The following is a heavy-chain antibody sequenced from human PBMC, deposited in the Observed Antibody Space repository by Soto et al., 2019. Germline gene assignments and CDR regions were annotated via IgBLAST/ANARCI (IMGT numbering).Heavy chain of an antibody. D-gene: IGHD3-9*01. CDR1: GGSISSSSYY. Sequence: PSETLSLTCTVSGGSISSSSYYWGWIRQPPGKGQEWIVIIYYSGSTYYTPSFKSRFTISLYTSNNQFSLKFSSVTAADTAVYYFARLVRYFDWLFAPDTFDYWGQGTLVTVSS. CDR3: ARLVRYFDWLFAPDTFDY. V-gene: IGHV4-39*01. CDR2: IYYSGST. J-gene: IGHJ4*02.